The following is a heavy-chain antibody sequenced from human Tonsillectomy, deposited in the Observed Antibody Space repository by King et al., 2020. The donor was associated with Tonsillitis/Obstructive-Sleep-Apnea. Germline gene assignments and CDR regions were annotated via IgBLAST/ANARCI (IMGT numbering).Heavy chain of an antibody. J-gene: IGHJ4*02. V-gene: IGHV3-33*01. Sequence: VQLVESGGGVVQPGRSLRLSCAASGFTFSSYGMHWVRQAPGKGLEWVAVIWYDGSNQYYADSVKGRFTISRDNSKNTLYLQMNSLRAEDTAVYYCARLGDGDYFYFDYWGQGTLVTVSS. CDR3: ARLGDGDYFYFDY. CDR2: IWYDGSNQ. D-gene: IGHD4-17*01. CDR1: GFTFSSYG.